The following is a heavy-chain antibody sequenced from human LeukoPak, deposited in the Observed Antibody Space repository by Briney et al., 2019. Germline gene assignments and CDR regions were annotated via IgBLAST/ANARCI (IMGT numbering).Heavy chain of an antibody. CDR1: GFTFSSYA. CDR3: ARDPAGDIAVAGVYCDY. J-gene: IGHJ4*02. CDR2: ISYDGSNK. V-gene: IGHV3-30*01. Sequence: PGRSLRLSCAASGFTFSSYAMHWVRQAPGKGLEWVAVISYDGSNKYYADSVKGRFTISRDNSKNTLYLQMNSLRAEDTAVYYCARDPAGDIAVAGVYCDYWGQGTLVTVSS. D-gene: IGHD6-19*01.